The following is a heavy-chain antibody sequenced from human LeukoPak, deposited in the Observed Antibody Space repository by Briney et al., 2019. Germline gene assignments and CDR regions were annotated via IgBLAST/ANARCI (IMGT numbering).Heavy chain of an antibody. V-gene: IGHV3-30*02. CDR2: IRYDGSNK. CDR3: AKGSKGVVFTRDYYTDV. Sequence: GGSLRLSCAASGFTFSSYGMHWVRQAPGKGLEWVAFIRYDGSNKYYADSVKGRFTISRDNSKNTLYLQMNSLRAEDTAVYYCAKGSKGVVFTRDYYTDVWGKGTTVTISS. D-gene: IGHD3-3*01. J-gene: IGHJ6*03. CDR1: GFTFSSYG.